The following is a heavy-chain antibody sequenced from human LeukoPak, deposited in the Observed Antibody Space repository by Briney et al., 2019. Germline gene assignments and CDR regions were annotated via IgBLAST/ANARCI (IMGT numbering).Heavy chain of an antibody. J-gene: IGHJ4*02. CDR3: ARTASCGTNCYSYFDY. V-gene: IGHV1-2*02. Sequence: ASVKVSCRASGYTFTGYYIHWVRQAPGQGLELMGWINPNSGGTYYAQTFQARVTMTRDTSISTAYMELSRLRSDDTALYYCARTASCGTNCYSYFDYWGQGTLVTVSS. D-gene: IGHD2-21*01. CDR1: GYTFTGYY. CDR2: INPNSGGT.